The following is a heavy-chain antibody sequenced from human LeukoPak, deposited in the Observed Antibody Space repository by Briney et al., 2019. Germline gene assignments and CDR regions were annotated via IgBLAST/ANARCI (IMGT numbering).Heavy chain of an antibody. Sequence: SQTLSLTCTVSGGSLSSGSYYWSWIRQPAGKGLEWIGRIYTSGSTNYNPSLKSRVTISVDTSKNQFSLKLSSVTAADTAVYYCARLVRYQLLYRGSNYMDVWGKGTTVTVSS. CDR3: ARLVRYQLLYRGSNYMDV. CDR1: GGSLSSGSYY. D-gene: IGHD2-2*02. J-gene: IGHJ6*03. CDR2: IYTSGST. V-gene: IGHV4-61*02.